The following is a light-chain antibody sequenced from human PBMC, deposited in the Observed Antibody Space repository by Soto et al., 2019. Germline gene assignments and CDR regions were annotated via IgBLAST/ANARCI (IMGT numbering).Light chain of an antibody. V-gene: IGKV3-11*01. Sequence: KGLTKWPGTGSGSIGERGTSTCMASQRVSNYLAWYQQRPGQAPRLLISVASTFATGIPARFSGSGSGTAFSLTITSLQPEDVAVYYCQPLHSCPRTFGAGTKVDI. CDR2: VAS. J-gene: IGKJ4*02. CDR1: QRVSNY. CDR3: QPLHSCPRT.